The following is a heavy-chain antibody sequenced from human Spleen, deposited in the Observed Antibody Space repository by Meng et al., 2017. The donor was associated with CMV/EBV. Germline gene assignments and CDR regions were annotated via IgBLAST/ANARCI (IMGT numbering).Heavy chain of an antibody. CDR2: IYYSGST. CDR3: ARQSFYYYYGMDV. J-gene: IGHJ6*02. CDR1: GGSISSSSYY. Sequence: SETLSLTCTVSGGSISSSSYYWGWIRQPPGKGLEWIGSIYYSGSTYYNPSPKSRVTISVDTSKNQFSLKLSSVTAADTAVYYCARQSFYYYYGMDVWGQGTTVTVSS. D-gene: IGHD3-10*01. V-gene: IGHV4-39*07.